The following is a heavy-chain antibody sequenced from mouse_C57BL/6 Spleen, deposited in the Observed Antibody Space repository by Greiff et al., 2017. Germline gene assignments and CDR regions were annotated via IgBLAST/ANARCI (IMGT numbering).Heavy chain of an antibody. D-gene: IGHD2-1*01. J-gene: IGHJ2*01. CDR3: ASIYYGNYGGYYFDY. CDR2: INPNYGTT. V-gene: IGHV1-39*01. Sequence: EVHLVESGPELVKPGASVKISCKASGYSFTDYNMNWVKQSNGKSLEWIGVINPNYGTTSYNQKFKGKATLSVDQSSSTAYMQLNSLTSEDSAVYYCASIYYGNYGGYYFDYWGQGTTLTVSS. CDR1: GYSFTDYN.